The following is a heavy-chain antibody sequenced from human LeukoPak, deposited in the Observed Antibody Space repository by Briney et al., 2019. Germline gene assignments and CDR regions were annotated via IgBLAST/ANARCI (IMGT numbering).Heavy chain of an antibody. Sequence: ASVKVSCKASGYTFTSYDINWVRQATGQGLEWMGWMNPNSGNTGYAQRFQGRVTMTRNTSISTAYMELSSLRSEDTAVYYCARGSRYCSSTSCYTSYYGMDVWGQGTTVTVSS. CDR2: MNPNSGNT. CDR1: GYTFTSYD. D-gene: IGHD2-2*02. V-gene: IGHV1-8*01. J-gene: IGHJ6*02. CDR3: ARGSRYCSSTSCYTSYYGMDV.